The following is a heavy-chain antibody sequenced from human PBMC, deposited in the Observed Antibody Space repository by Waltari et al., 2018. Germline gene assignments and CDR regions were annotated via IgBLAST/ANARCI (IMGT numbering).Heavy chain of an antibody. D-gene: IGHD3-10*01. CDR1: GDSTSSTKYH. J-gene: IGHJ4*02. V-gene: IGHV4-39*01. Sequence: QLQLQESGPGLVKPSETLSLTCTMSGDSTSSTKYHWGWIRQPPGKGLEWIGTIYYSGSTYYNPSLKSRVSISIDTSKRQLSLRLTSVTPADTSIYYCARREGSLDYWGQGTLVTVSS. CDR2: IYYSGST. CDR3: ARREGSLDY.